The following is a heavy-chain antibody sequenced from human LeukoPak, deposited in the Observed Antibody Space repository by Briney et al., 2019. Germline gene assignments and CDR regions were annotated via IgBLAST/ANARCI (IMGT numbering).Heavy chain of an antibody. CDR3: ARSDVVVLVHFDY. Sequence: GASVKVSCKASGYTFTGYYMHWERQAPGQGLEWMGWVNPKSGGTNYAQKFQGRVTMTRDTSISTAYLEVRRLRSDDTAVYYCARSDVVVLVHFDYWGQGTLVTVSS. D-gene: IGHD2-15*01. CDR2: VNPKSGGT. J-gene: IGHJ4*02. V-gene: IGHV1-2*02. CDR1: GYTFTGYY.